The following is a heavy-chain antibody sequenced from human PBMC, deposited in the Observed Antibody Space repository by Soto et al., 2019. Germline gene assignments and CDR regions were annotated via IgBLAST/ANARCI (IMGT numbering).Heavy chain of an antibody. CDR2: INHSGST. J-gene: IGHJ4*02. CDR3: ARGRYGGIAVAGTVDY. Sequence: SETLSLTCAVYGGSFSGYYWSWIRQPPGKGLEWIGEINHSGSTNYNPSLKSRVTISVDTSKNQFSLKLSSVTAADTAVYYCARGRYGGIAVAGTVDYWGQGTLVTVSS. D-gene: IGHD6-19*01. V-gene: IGHV4-34*01. CDR1: GGSFSGYY.